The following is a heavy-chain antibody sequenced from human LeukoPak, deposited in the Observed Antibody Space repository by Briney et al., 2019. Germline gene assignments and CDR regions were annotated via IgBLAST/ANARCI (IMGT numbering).Heavy chain of an antibody. Sequence: GGSLRLSCAASGFTFSSYAMSWVCQAPGKGLEWVSAISGSGGSTYYADSVKGRFTISRDNSKNTLYLQMNSLRAEDTAVYYCAKDREGYSYGFPYFDYWGQGTLVTVSS. J-gene: IGHJ4*02. V-gene: IGHV3-23*01. CDR2: ISGSGGST. CDR3: AKDREGYSYGFPYFDY. CDR1: GFTFSSYA. D-gene: IGHD5-18*01.